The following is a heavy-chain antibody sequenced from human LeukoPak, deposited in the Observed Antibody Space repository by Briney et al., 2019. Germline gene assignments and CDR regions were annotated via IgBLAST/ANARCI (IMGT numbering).Heavy chain of an antibody. D-gene: IGHD6-13*01. J-gene: IGHJ4*02. CDR1: GYTFTSYG. Sequence: ASVKVSCKASGYTFTSYGISCVRQAPGQGLEWRGWISAYNGNTNSAQKLQGRVTMTTDTSTSTAYMELRSLRSDDTAVYYCARDPRESSSWYYFDYWGQGTLVTVSS. V-gene: IGHV1-18*01. CDR2: ISAYNGNT. CDR3: ARDPRESSSWYYFDY.